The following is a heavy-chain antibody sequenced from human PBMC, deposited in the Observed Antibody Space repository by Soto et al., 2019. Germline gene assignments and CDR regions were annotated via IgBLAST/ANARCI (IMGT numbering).Heavy chain of an antibody. CDR2: IDYSGTA. V-gene: IGHV4-61*01. J-gene: IGHJ5*02. CDR3: ARGVGQWLVNWFDP. CDR1: GGSVNYGFNY. D-gene: IGHD6-19*01. Sequence: SETLSLTCIVSGGSVNYGFNYWFWIRQPPGKGLEWIGCIDYSGTANFDPSLRSRVSISLDTSKNQFSLRLTSVTAADTAIYYCARGVGQWLVNWFDPWGQGTLVTVSS.